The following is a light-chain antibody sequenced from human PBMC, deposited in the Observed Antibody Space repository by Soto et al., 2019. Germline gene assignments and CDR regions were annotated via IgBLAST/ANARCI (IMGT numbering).Light chain of an antibody. CDR1: QSVSSNY. CDR2: GAS. J-gene: IGKJ4*01. V-gene: IGKV3-20*01. Sequence: EIVLTQSPGTLSLSPGERATLSCRASQSVSSNYLAWYQQKPGQAPRLLIYGASSRATGIPDRFSGSGSGTDFTLTISRLEPEDFAVYYCQQYGGSPRVTFGGGTKVEI. CDR3: QQYGGSPRVT.